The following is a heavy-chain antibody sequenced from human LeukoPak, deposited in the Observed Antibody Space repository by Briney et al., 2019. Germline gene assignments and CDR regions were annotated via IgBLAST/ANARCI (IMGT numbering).Heavy chain of an antibody. V-gene: IGHV4-61*02. CDR3: AGSDFLEWPYSFDP. Sequence: SETLSLTCTVSGGSISSGSHYWNWIRQPAGKGLERIGRIYASGRTNYNPSLKSRVTISEDTSNNQFSLKVNSVTAADTAVYYCAGSDFLEWPYSFDPWGQGTLVTVSS. CDR2: IYASGRT. D-gene: IGHD3-3*01. CDR1: GGSISSGSHY. J-gene: IGHJ5*02.